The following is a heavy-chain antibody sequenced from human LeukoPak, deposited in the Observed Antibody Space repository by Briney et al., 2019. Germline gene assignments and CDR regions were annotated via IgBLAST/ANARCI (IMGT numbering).Heavy chain of an antibody. D-gene: IGHD5-12*01. J-gene: IGHJ6*02. CDR3: ARNHGPVVATTYYYYYYGMDV. V-gene: IGHV1-8*01. CDR2: MNPNSGNT. Sequence: EASVKVSCKASGYTFTSYDINWVRQATGQGLGWMGWMNPNSGNTGYAQMFQGRVTMTRNTSISTAYMELSSLRSEDTAVYYCARNHGPVVATTYYYYYYGMDVWGQGTTVTVSS. CDR1: GYTFTSYD.